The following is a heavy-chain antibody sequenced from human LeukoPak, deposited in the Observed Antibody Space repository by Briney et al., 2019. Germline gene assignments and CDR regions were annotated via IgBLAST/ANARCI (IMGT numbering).Heavy chain of an antibody. D-gene: IGHD2-2*01. V-gene: IGHV4-4*07. CDR2: IYTSGST. J-gene: IGHJ5*02. CDR3: ARRHPKYQLPLGAFDP. CDR1: GGSISNYY. Sequence: SETLSLTCTVSGGSISNYYWSWIRQPAGKGLEWIGRIYTSGSTNYNPSLESRVTMSVDTSKNQFSLKLSSVTAADTAVYYCARRHPKYQLPLGAFDPWGQGTLVTVSS.